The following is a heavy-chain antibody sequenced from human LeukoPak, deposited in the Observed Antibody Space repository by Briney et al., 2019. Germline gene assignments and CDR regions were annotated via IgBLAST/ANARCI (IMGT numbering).Heavy chain of an antibody. D-gene: IGHD3-16*01. CDR2: INGGGSST. Sequence: GSLRLSCAASGFTFSSYAMSWVRQTPGKGLEWVSVINGGGSSTYYADSVKGRFTISRDNSKNTVHLQMNSLRAEDTAVYYCAKGSEYLWGSLESNYYYYMDVWGKGTTVTVSS. CDR3: AKGSEYLWGSLESNYYYYMDV. V-gene: IGHV3-23*01. J-gene: IGHJ6*03. CDR1: GFTFSSYA.